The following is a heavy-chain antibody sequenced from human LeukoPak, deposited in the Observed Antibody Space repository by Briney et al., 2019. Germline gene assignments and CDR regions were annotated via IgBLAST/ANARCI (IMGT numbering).Heavy chain of an antibody. CDR1: GYTFTSYY. V-gene: IGHV1-46*01. D-gene: IGHD5-24*01. J-gene: IGHJ4*02. CDR3: ARDGMATADY. CDR2: INPSGGST. Sequence: ASVTVSCTASGYTFTSYYMHWVRQAPGQGLEWMGIINPSGGSTSYAQKFQGRVTMTRDTSTSTVYMELSSLRSEDTAVYYCARDGMATADYWGQGTLVTVSS.